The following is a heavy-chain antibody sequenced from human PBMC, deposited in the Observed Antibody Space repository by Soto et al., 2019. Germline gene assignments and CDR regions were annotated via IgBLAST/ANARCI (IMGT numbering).Heavy chain of an antibody. CDR2: IYYIGST. Sequence: SATLSITCTVSGGSVSSGSYYWSWIRQPPGKGLEWIGYIYYIGSTNYNPSLKSRVTISVDTSKNQFSLKLSSVTAADTAVYYCARAGPAYGDYSSVLFDYWGQGTLVTVSS. CDR1: GGSVSSGSYY. D-gene: IGHD4-17*01. J-gene: IGHJ4*02. CDR3: ARAGPAYGDYSSVLFDY. V-gene: IGHV4-61*01.